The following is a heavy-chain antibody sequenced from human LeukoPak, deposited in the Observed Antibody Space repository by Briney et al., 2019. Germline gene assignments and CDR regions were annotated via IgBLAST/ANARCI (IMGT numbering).Heavy chain of an antibody. D-gene: IGHD1-26*01. V-gene: IGHV3-21*01. CDR3: ARDRVVGATDYYYGMDV. J-gene: IGHJ6*02. CDR2: ISSSSSYI. CDR1: GFTFSSYS. Sequence: GGSLRLSCAASGFTFSSYSMNWVRQAPGKGLEWVSSISSSSSYIYYADSVKGRFTISRDNAKNSLYLQMNSLRAEDTAVYYCARDRVVGATDYYYGMDVWGQGTTVTVSS.